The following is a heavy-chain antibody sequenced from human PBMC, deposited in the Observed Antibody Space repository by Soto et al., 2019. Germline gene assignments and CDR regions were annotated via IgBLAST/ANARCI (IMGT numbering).Heavy chain of an antibody. V-gene: IGHV4-59*01. CDR2: VYYTGTT. CDR1: GGSISSYF. Sequence: ETLSLTCTVSGGSISSYFYIWVRQPPGKGLEWIGSVYYTGTTDYNPSLKSRVTISVDTSKTQFSLNLRSVTAADTAVYYCARDLAAVPRAFDYWGRGTLVTVSS. CDR3: ARDLAAVPRAFDY. J-gene: IGHJ4*02. D-gene: IGHD6-13*01.